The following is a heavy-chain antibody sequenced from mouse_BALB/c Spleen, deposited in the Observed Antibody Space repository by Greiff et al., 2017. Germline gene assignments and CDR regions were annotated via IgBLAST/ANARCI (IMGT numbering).Heavy chain of an antibody. CDR1: GYSITSGYY. D-gene: IGHD1-2*01. Sequence: EVQLQQSGPGLVKPSQSLSLTCSVTGYSITSGYYWNWIRQFPGNKLEWMGYISYDGSNNYNPSLKNRISITRDTSKNQFFLKLNSVTTEDTATYYCARGVTTATAWFAYWGQGTLVTVSA. V-gene: IGHV3-6*02. J-gene: IGHJ3*01. CDR3: ARGVTTATAWFAY. CDR2: ISYDGSN.